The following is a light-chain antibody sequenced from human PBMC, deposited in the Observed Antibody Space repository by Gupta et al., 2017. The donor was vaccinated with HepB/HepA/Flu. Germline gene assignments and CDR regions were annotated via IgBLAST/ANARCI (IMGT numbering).Light chain of an antibody. J-gene: IGLJ2*01. CDR1: SSNIGDNT. Sequence: QSVLTQPPSASGTPGQRVTISCSGSSSNIGDNTVYWYQQLPGTAPKLLIYSDNQRPSGVPDRFSGSKSGTSASLAISGLQSEDEADYYYAAWDDSLNGKLFGGGTKLTVL. V-gene: IGLV1-44*01. CDR2: SDN. CDR3: AAWDDSLNGKL.